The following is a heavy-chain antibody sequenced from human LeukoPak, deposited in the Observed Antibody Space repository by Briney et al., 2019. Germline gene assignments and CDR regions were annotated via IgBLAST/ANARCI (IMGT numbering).Heavy chain of an antibody. CDR3: AREGYASNWYPD. CDR1: GGSISSSY. CDR2: IYCSGTT. V-gene: IGHV4-59*01. J-gene: IGHJ4*02. Sequence: SETLSLTCTVSGGSISSSYWAWIRQPPGKGLEWIGYIYCSGTTNYNPSLKSRVTISVDTSKNQFSLKLRSVTAADTAMYYCAREGYASNWYPDWGQGTLVTVSS. D-gene: IGHD6-13*01.